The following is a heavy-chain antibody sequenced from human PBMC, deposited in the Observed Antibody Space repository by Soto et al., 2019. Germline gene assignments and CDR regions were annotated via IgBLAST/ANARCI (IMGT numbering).Heavy chain of an antibody. V-gene: IGHV1-2*02. CDR1: GYTFTGYY. J-gene: IGHJ6*02. CDR3: ARARRYYDILTGYVSYYYGMDV. CDR2: INPNSGGT. Sequence: ASVKVSCKASGYTFTGYYMHWVRQAPGQGLEWVGWINPNSGGTNYAQKFQGRVTMTRDTSISTAYMELSRLRSDDTAVYYCARARRYYDILTGYVSYYYGMDVWGQGTTVTVSS. D-gene: IGHD3-9*01.